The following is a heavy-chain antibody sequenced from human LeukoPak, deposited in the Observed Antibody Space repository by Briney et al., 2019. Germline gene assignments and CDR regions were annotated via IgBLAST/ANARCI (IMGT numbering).Heavy chain of an antibody. CDR1: GDSISTTSYY. D-gene: IGHD1-1*01. Sequence: SETLSLTCTVSGDSISTTSYYWGWIRQPPGKGLEWIGSIYYSGSTYSNPSLKSRVTISLDTSKNRFSLKLSSVTAADTAVYYCARGGTVWNFDYWGQGTLVTVSS. V-gene: IGHV4-39*07. CDR3: ARGGTVWNFDY. CDR2: IYYSGST. J-gene: IGHJ4*02.